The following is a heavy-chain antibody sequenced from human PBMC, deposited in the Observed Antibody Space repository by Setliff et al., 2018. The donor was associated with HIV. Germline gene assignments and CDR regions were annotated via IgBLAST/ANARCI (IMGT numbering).Heavy chain of an antibody. Sequence: PSETLSLTCTVSGGSISSHYWSWIRQPPGKGLEWIGSIYYSGSTNYNPSLKSRVTISVDTSKNQFSLKLSSVTAADTAVYYCARELLRSWDGSENSYKPYYFDYWGQGTLVTV. J-gene: IGHJ4*02. CDR3: ARELLRSWDGSENSYKPYYFDY. CDR1: GGSISSHY. CDR2: IYYSGST. V-gene: IGHV4-59*11. D-gene: IGHD3-10*01.